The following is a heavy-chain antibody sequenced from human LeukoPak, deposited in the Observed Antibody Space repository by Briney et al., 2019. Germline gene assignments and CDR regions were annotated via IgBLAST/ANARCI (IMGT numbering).Heavy chain of an antibody. CDR2: IYHSGST. V-gene: IGHV4-4*02. D-gene: IGHD3-16*02. CDR1: GGSISSSNW. CDR3: ARGVGDYDYVWGSYRYESND. J-gene: IGHJ4*02. Sequence: SGTLSLTCAVSGGSISSSNWWSWVRQPPGKGLAWIGEIYHSGSTNYNPSLKSRVTISVDKSKNQFSLKLSSVTAADTAVYYCARGVGDYDYVWGSYRYESNDWGQGTLVTVSS.